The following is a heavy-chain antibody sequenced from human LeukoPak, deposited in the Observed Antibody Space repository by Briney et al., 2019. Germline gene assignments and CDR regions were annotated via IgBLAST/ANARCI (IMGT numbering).Heavy chain of an antibody. J-gene: IGHJ5*02. D-gene: IGHD3-10*01. CDR3: ARGFTMVRGVIITKWFDP. CDR1: GYTFTSYD. Sequence: GASVKVSCKASGYTFTSYDINWVRQATGQGLEWMGWMNPNSGNTGYAQKFQGRVTMTRNTSISTAYMELSSLRSEDTAVYYCARGFTMVRGVIITKWFDPWGQGTLVTVSS. CDR2: MNPNSGNT. V-gene: IGHV1-8*01.